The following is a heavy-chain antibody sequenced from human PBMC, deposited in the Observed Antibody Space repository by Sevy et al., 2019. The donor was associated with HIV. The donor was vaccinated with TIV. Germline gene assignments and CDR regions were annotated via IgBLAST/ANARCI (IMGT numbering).Heavy chain of an antibody. J-gene: IGHJ6*02. CDR3: ARVGSSSNYYYGMDV. Sequence: GGSLRLSCAASGFTFSSYLMHWVRQAPGKGLVWVSRINSDGSSTSYADSVKGRFTISRDNAKNTLYLQMNSLRAEDTAVYYCARVGSSSNYYYGMDVWGQGTTVTVSS. CDR1: GFTFSSYL. V-gene: IGHV3-74*01. D-gene: IGHD6-13*01. CDR2: INSDGSST.